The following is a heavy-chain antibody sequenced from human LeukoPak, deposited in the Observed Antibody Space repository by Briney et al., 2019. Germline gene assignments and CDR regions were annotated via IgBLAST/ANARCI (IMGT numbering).Heavy chain of an antibody. CDR2: IYSGGST. CDR3: ARLGTSSWYEYHY. CDR1: GFTFSSYW. V-gene: IGHV3-53*01. J-gene: IGHJ4*02. D-gene: IGHD6-13*01. Sequence: GGSLRLSCAASGFTFSSYWMSWVRQAPGKGLEWVSVIYSGGSTYYADSVKGRFTISRDNSKNTLYLQMNSLRAEDTAVYYCARLGTSSWYEYHYWGQGTLVTVSS.